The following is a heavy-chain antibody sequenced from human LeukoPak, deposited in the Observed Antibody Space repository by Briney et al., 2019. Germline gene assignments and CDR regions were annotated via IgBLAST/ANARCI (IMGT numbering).Heavy chain of an antibody. CDR3: AKVLSSMTHAFDI. CDR1: GFTFSSYA. J-gene: IGHJ3*02. Sequence: GGSLRLSCAASGFTFSSYAMSWVRQAPGEGLEWVSAISGSGGSTYYADSVKGRFTISRDNSKNTLYLQMNSLRAEDTAVYYCAKVLSSMTHAFDIWGQGTMVTVSS. CDR2: ISGSGGST. D-gene: IGHD3-22*01. V-gene: IGHV3-23*01.